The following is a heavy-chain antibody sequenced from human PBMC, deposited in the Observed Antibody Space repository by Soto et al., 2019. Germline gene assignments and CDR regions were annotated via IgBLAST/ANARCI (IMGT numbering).Heavy chain of an antibody. CDR1: GFTVSSNY. J-gene: IGHJ6*02. CDR2: IYSGGST. V-gene: IGHV3-53*01. CDR3: ARGGGSLVYYYYGMDV. Sequence: GGSLRLSCAASGFTVSSNYMSWVRQAPGKGLEWVSVIYSGGSTYYAATVKGRFTISRYHSKNTLYLQMNSLRAEDTAVYYCARGGGSLVYYYYGMDVWGQGTTVTVSS. D-gene: IGHD3-16*01.